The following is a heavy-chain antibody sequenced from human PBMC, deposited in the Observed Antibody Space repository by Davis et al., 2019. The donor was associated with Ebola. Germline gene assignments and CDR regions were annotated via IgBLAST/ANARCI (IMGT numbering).Heavy chain of an antibody. CDR2: MSSSSSSI. CDR3: ASTPILSSSSFLYYNYYGMDV. Sequence: GESLKISCAASGFTFSNYSMNWVHHAPGQGLEWDTYMSSSSSSICFADSVKGRFTISRDNAKNSLYLQMNSLRDEDTAVYYCASTPILSSSSFLYYNYYGMDVWGQGTTVTVSS. CDR1: GFTFSNYS. V-gene: IGHV3-48*02. D-gene: IGHD6-6*01. J-gene: IGHJ6*02.